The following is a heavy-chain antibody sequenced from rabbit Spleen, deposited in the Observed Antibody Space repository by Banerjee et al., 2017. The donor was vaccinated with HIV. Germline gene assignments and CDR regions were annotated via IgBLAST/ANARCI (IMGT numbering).Heavy chain of an antibody. J-gene: IGHJ4*01. V-gene: IGHV1S47*01. CDR1: GFDFSSYG. CDR2: IDPIFSGT. Sequence: QEQLVESGGGLVQPGGSLKLSCRASGFDFSSYGVSWVRQAPGKGLEWIGFIDPIFSGTYYANWVNGRFTISSHNAQNTLYLQLNSLTAADTATYFCARDLDGVIGWNFGWWGQGTLVTVS. CDR3: ARDLDGVIGWNFGW. D-gene: IGHD4-1*01.